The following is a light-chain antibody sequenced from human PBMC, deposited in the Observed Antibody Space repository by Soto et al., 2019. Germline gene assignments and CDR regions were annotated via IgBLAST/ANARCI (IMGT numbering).Light chain of an antibody. V-gene: IGKV3-20*01. J-gene: IGKJ4*01. CDR1: QTISRSL. CDR2: GAS. CDR3: QQYSDAPLT. Sequence: EIVLTQSPGTLSLSPGEGATLSCRASQTISRSLLAWYQQKPGQAPRLLISGASSRATGIPDRFSGSGSGTDVTLTISRLEPEDFAVYYCQQYSDAPLTFGGGTKVESK.